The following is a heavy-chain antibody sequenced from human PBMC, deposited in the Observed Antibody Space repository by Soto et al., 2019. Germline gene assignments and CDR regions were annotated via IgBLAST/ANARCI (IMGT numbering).Heavy chain of an antibody. V-gene: IGHV4-4*09. D-gene: IGHD7-27*01. Sequence: QVQLQESGPGLVKPSETLSLTCAVSGGSLTGQHWSWIRQPPGKGLEWIGKIVNSWIARYNPSLQSRGASSICTSKNHFALRLSSVTAADTAVYYCASYIEGNWGRGSWGQGHLVTVSS. J-gene: IGHJ4*02. CDR1: GGSLTGQH. CDR2: IVNSWIA. CDR3: ASYIEGNWGRGS.